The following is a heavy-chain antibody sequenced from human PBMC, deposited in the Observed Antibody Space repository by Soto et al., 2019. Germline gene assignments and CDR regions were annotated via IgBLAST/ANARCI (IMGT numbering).Heavy chain of an antibody. V-gene: IGHV1-46*01. CDR1: GYTFTSYY. CDR2: INPSGGGT. CDR3: ARDRKAAMVSVPEY. J-gene: IGHJ4*02. D-gene: IGHD5-18*01. Sequence: ASVKVSCKASGYTFTSYYIHWVRQAPGQGLEWMGIINPSGGGTSYAQKFQGRVTMTRDTSTSTVYMGLSSLRSEDTAVYYCARDRKAAMVSVPEYWGQGNLVTVSS.